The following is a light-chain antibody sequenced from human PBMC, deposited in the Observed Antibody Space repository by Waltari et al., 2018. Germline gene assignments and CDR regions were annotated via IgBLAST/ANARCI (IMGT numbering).Light chain of an antibody. CDR2: WAS. CDR1: QTVLSSSNNKNY. CDR3: QQYYITPPT. Sequence: DIVMTQSPDSLAVSLGERATINCTSSQTVLSSSNNKNYLAWYQQKPGQPPKLLIYWASTRESGVPDRFSGSGSGTDFTLTISSLQAEDVAVYYCQQYYITPPTFGQGTKVEIK. J-gene: IGKJ1*01. V-gene: IGKV4-1*01.